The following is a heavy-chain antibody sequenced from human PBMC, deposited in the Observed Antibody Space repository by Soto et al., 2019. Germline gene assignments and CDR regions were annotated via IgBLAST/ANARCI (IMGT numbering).Heavy chain of an antibody. D-gene: IGHD2-2*01. CDR1: GFTFSKFG. CDR2: VSYDGSFK. V-gene: IGHV3-30*18. CDR3: AKDSDQLLFDYYYYGMDV. Sequence: GGSLRLSCEASGFTFSKFGIHWVRQAPGKGLEWVAVVSYDGSFKYYADYVKGRFTISRDNSKNTLYQQMNSLRPEDTAFYYFAKDSDQLLFDYYYYGMDVWGQGTTVTVSS. J-gene: IGHJ6*02.